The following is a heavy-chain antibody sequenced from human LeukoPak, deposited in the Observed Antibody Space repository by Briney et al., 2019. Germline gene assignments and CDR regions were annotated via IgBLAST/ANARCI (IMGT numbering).Heavy chain of an antibody. CDR1: GFTFSSFA. J-gene: IGHJ4*02. CDR2: IGSNGGST. D-gene: IGHD5-12*01. V-gene: IGHV3-64D*06. CDR3: VKVGARGYSYDY. Sequence: PGGSLRLSCSASGFTFSSFAMHWVRQAPGKGLEYVSSIGSNGGSTYYADSVKGRFTISRDNTKNTLYLQMSRLRAEDSAVYYGVKVGARGYSYDYWGQGTLVTVSS.